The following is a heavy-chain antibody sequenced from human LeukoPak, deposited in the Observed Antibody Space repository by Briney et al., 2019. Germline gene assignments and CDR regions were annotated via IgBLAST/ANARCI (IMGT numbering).Heavy chain of an antibody. CDR1: GGSISTTTYH. CDR3: AREGLRGEYFDY. D-gene: IGHD2-8*01. Sequence: PSETLSLTCAVSGGSISTTTYHWGWIRQPPGKGLEWIGNIYYSGSTFYNPSLKSRITIFLDTSKNQFSLRLTSVTAADTAVHYCAREGLRGEYFDYWGQGTLVTVSS. V-gene: IGHV4-39*01. J-gene: IGHJ4*02. CDR2: IYYSGST.